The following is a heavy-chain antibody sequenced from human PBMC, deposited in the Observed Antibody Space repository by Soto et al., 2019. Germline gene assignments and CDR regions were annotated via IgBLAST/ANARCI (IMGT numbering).Heavy chain of an antibody. CDR1: GGSISSYY. J-gene: IGHJ4*02. D-gene: IGHD5-12*01. Sequence: PSETLSLTCTVSGGSISSYYWSWIRQPPGKGLEWIGYIYYSGSTNYNPSLKSRVTISVDTSKNQFSLKLSSVTAADTAVYYCARVGGPVYGGPDYWGQGTLVTVSS. CDR2: IYYSGST. V-gene: IGHV4-59*01. CDR3: ARVGGPVYGGPDY.